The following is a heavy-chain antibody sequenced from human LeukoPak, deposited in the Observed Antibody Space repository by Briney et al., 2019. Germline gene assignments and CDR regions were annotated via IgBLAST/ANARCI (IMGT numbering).Heavy chain of an antibody. CDR2: INTSGST. CDR3: ARARLRWPHRDAFDI. CDR1: GGSISSYY. D-gene: IGHD4-23*01. V-gene: IGHV4-4*07. J-gene: IGHJ3*02. Sequence: SETLSLTCTVSGGSISSYYYSWIRQPAGKGLEWIGRINTSGSTNYNPSLKSRVTISADKSTKQFSLRLSSVTAADTAVYYCARARLRWPHRDAFDIWGQGTMVTVSS.